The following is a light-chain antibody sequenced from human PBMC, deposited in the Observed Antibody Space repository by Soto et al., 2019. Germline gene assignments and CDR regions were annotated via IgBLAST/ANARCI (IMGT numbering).Light chain of an antibody. J-gene: IGLJ1*01. CDR3: ISYTGSSTSYV. V-gene: IGLV2-14*01. CDR2: AVS. CDR1: SSDVGSYDH. Sequence: QSALTQPASVSGSPGQSITISCSGTSSDVGSYDHVAWYQQFPGKTPKLMIYAVSNRPSGVSNRFSGSKSGNTASLTISGIQAEDEADYYCISYTGSSTSYVFGTGTKVTVL.